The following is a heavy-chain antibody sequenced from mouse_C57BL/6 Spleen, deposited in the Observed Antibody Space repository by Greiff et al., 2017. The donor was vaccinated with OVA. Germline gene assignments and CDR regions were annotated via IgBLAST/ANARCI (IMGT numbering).Heavy chain of an antibody. CDR1: GYAFSSSW. CDR2: IYPGDGDT. J-gene: IGHJ2*01. CDR3: ASSTMVTTRGYYFDY. D-gene: IGHD2-2*01. Sequence: VKLVESGPELVKPGASVKISCKASGYAFSSSWMNWVKQRPGKGLEWIGRIYPGDGDTNYNGKFKGKATLTADKSSSTAYMQLSSLTSEDSAVYFCASSTMVTTRGYYFDYWGQGTTLTVSS. V-gene: IGHV1-82*01.